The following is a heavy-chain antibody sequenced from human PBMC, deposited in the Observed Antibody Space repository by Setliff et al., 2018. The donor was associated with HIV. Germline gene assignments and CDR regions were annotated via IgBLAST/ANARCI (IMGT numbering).Heavy chain of an antibody. Sequence: EASVKVSCKTSGYTFTDYYIHWVRQAPGHGLEWMGWINPNSGVTNYAQKFQGRVTMTRDTSIATVYMEVNRLTSDDTAMYYCARESVISDAKIDFWGRGTLVTVSS. J-gene: IGHJ5*01. CDR1: GYTFTDYY. D-gene: IGHD3-22*01. CDR3: ARESVISDAKIDF. CDR2: INPNSGVT. V-gene: IGHV1-2*02.